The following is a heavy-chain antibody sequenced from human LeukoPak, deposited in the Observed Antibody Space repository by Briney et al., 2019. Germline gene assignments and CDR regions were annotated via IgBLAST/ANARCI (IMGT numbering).Heavy chain of an antibody. D-gene: IGHD1-26*01. CDR2: IIPIFGTA. CDR1: GGTFISYA. V-gene: IGHV1-69*13. J-gene: IGHJ4*02. Sequence: SVKVSCKASGGTFISYATSWVRQAPGQGLEWMGGIIPIFGTANYAQKFQGRVTITADESTSTAYMELSSLRSEDTAVYYCARRGRGTFDYWGQGTLVTVSS. CDR3: ARRGRGTFDY.